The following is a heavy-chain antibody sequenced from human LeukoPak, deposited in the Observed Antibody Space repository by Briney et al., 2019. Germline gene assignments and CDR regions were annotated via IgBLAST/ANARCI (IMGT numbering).Heavy chain of an antibody. D-gene: IGHD6-13*01. Sequence: SETLSPTCTVSNYSISSGYYWAWIRQPPGKGLEWIGNIYHSGNTYYNPSLKSRVSLSVDTSENQFSLKLSSVTAADTAVYYCAGTYSLYDPFDIWGQGTMVTVSS. J-gene: IGHJ3*02. CDR2: IYHSGNT. CDR1: NYSISSGYY. V-gene: IGHV4-38-2*02. CDR3: AGTYSLYDPFDI.